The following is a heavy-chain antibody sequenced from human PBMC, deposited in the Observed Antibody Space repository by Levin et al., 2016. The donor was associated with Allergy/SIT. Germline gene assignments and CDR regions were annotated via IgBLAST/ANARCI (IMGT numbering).Heavy chain of an antibody. V-gene: IGHV1-69*01. J-gene: IGHJ6*02. CDR3: ASTWTLYYYGMDV. CDR2: IIPIFGTA. D-gene: IGHD3/OR15-3a*01. Sequence: WVRQAPGQGLEWMGGIIPIFGTANYAQKFQGRVTITADESTSTAYMELSSLRSEDTAVYYCASTWTLYYYGMDVWGQGTTVTVSS.